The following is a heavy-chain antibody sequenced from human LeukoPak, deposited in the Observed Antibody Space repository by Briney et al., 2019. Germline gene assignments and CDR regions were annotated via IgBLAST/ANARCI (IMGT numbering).Heavy chain of an antibody. J-gene: IGHJ6*02. CDR3: AREGIGYDSSGYYRTEPSLEYYYYYYGMDV. Sequence: GSSVKVSCKASGGTFSSYAISWVRQAPGQGLEWMGRIIPILGIANYAQKFQGRVTITADKSTSTAYMELSSLRSEDTAVYYCAREGIGYDSSGYYRTEPSLEYYYYYYGMDVWGQGTTVTVSS. CDR2: IIPILGIA. D-gene: IGHD3-22*01. CDR1: GGTFSSYA. V-gene: IGHV1-69*04.